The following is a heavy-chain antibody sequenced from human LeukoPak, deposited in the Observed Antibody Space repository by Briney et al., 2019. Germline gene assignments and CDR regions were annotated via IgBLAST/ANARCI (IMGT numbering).Heavy chain of an antibody. Sequence: ASVKVSCKASGYTFTGYYMHWVRQAPGQGLEWMGWINPKSGGTNYAQKFQGRVTMTRDTSISTAYMELNRLRSDDTAVYYCAREAYGSGSFRTDYYYMDVWGKGTTVTFSS. CDR2: INPKSGGT. CDR3: AREAYGSGSFRTDYYYMDV. CDR1: GYTFTGYY. V-gene: IGHV1-2*02. D-gene: IGHD3-10*01. J-gene: IGHJ6*03.